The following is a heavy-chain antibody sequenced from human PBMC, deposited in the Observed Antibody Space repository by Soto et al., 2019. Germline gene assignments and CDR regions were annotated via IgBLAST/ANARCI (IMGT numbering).Heavy chain of an antibody. V-gene: IGHV4-39*01. D-gene: IGHD3-3*01. CDR1: GGSITSSSYF. J-gene: IGHJ4*02. CDR3: ASSNFFGVVDNFDY. Sequence: QLQLQESGPGVVKPSETLSLICTVSGGSITSSSYFWGWIRQPPGKGLEWLGSISNTGRTYYNPSLQGRVLISVDTSRDQFSLRLSSVTATDTSVYYCASSNFFGVVDNFDYWGQGILVTVSS. CDR2: ISNTGRT.